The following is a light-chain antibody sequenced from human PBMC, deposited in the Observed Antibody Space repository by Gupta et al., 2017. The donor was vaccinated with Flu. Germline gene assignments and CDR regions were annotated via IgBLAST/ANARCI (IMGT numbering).Light chain of an antibody. CDR2: GND. V-gene: IGLV1-44*01. Sequence: QSVLSQPPSASVTPGQRVSISCSGSDSNIGGNYVNWSQQLPGTAPKLLIYGNDQRRSGVPERFSGAKSGTSATLTISGLQAEDEADYYCATGDDNRNVVVFGGGTKMTVL. CDR1: DSNIGGNY. J-gene: IGLJ2*01. CDR3: ATGDDNRNVVV.